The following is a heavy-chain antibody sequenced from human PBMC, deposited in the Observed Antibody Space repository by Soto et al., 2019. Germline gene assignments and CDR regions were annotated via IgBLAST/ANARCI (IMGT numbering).Heavy chain of an antibody. CDR2: ISKSDYT. J-gene: IGHJ4*02. D-gene: IGHD2-2*01. Sequence: GGSLRLSCTVSGFAFNNYGINWVRQAPGKGLEWVSSISKSDYTYYSDSVKGRFTISRDNAKNSVSLQMNTLRVEDTAVYYCAREDSIIIPAMSDFWGQGTLVTVSS. CDR3: AREDSIIIPAMSDF. CDR1: GFAFNNYG. V-gene: IGHV3-21*01.